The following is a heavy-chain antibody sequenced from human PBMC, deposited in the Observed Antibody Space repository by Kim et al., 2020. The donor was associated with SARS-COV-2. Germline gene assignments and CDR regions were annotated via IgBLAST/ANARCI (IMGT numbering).Heavy chain of an antibody. J-gene: IGHJ4*02. D-gene: IGHD3-9*01. Sequence: ASVKVSCKASGYTFTSYAMNWVRQAPGQGLEWMGWINTNTGNPTYAQGFTGRFVFSLDTSVSTAYLQISSLKAEDTAVYYCAAGSGFDWLLYCVYWGQGTLVTVSS. CDR1: GYTFTSYA. CDR3: AAGSGFDWLLYCVY. CDR2: INTNTGNP. V-gene: IGHV7-4-1*02.